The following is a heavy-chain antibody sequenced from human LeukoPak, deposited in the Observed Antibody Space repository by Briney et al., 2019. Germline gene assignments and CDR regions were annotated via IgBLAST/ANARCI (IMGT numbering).Heavy chain of an antibody. V-gene: IGHV1-69*13. Sequence: SVKVSCKASGGTFSSYAISWVRQAPGQGLEWMGGIIPIFGTANYAQKFQGRVTITADESTSTAYMELSSLRSEDTAVYYCARDGLYYDFWSGYSNPNWFNPWGQGTPVTVSS. D-gene: IGHD3-3*01. CDR3: ARDGLYYDFWSGYSNPNWFNP. CDR2: IIPIFGTA. CDR1: GGTFSSYA. J-gene: IGHJ5*02.